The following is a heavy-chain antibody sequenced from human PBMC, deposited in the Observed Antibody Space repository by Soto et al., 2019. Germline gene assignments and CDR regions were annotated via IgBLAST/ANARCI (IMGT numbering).Heavy chain of an antibody. CDR3: ARVPDH. D-gene: IGHD2-2*01. Sequence: SETLSLTCAVSGFPPSSGDYSWSWIRQPPGKGLEWLGYMYHSGSTYYNPSLKSRVTISIDRSKNQFSLKLSSVTAADTAVYYCARVPDHWGQGILVTVSS. CDR1: GFPPSSGDYS. V-gene: IGHV4-30-2*01. J-gene: IGHJ4*02. CDR2: MYHSGST.